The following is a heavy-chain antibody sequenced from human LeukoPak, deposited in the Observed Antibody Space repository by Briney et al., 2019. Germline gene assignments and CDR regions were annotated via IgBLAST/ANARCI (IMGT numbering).Heavy chain of an antibody. J-gene: IGHJ4*02. D-gene: IGHD6-19*01. Sequence: GSLRLSCAASGFTFSSYAMSWIRQPPGKGLEWIGSIYYSGSTYYNPSLKSRVTISVDTSKNQFSLKLSSVTAADTAVYYCARDGAVARLNYFDYWGQGTLVTVSS. CDR2: IYYSGST. CDR1: GFTFSSYA. CDR3: ARDGAVARLNYFDY. V-gene: IGHV4-39*01.